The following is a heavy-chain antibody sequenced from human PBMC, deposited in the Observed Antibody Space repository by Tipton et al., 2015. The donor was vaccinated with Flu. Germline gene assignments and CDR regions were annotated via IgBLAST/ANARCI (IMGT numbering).Heavy chain of an antibody. CDR1: GDSITSYY. D-gene: IGHD2-2*01. J-gene: IGHJ4*02. CDR3: ARADAATAMQYYFDY. CDR2: IHNNGGT. Sequence: TLSLTCTVSGDSITSYYWSWVRQPPGKGLEWIGYIHNNGGTNYNTKYNPSLKSRVSISVDTSKNQFSLKLSSVAAADTAVYYCARADAATAMQYYFDYWGQGTLATVSS. V-gene: IGHV4-59*01.